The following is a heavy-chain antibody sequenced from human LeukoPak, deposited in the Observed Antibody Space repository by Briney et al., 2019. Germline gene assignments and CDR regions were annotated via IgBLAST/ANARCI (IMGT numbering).Heavy chain of an antibody. CDR1: GFFFSSSW. D-gene: IGHD1-1*01. Sequence: GGSLRLSCAASGFFFSSSWMHWVRQAPGKGLEWVSTIRSNGDTAYNADSVRGRFAISRDNSKNALFLQMNSLRVEDTAIYYCAKGQELDDGVFDSWGQGTLVTVSS. V-gene: IGHV3-23*01. CDR3: AKGQELDDGVFDS. J-gene: IGHJ4*02. CDR2: IRSNGDTA.